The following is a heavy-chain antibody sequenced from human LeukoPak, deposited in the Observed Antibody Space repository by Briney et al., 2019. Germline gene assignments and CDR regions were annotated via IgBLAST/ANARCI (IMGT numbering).Heavy chain of an antibody. D-gene: IGHD4-23*01. CDR2: ITGDAGTT. CDR3: AKTTGNGHWLIEY. J-gene: IGHJ4*02. CDR1: GFTFSSYA. Sequence: PGGSLRLSCAASGFTFSSYAMNWVRQTPGKGLEWVSFITGDAGTTSYPDSLKGRFTISRDNSKNTLHLQLNSLSAEDTAVYYCAKTTGNGHWLIEYWGQGTLVTVSS. V-gene: IGHV3-23*01.